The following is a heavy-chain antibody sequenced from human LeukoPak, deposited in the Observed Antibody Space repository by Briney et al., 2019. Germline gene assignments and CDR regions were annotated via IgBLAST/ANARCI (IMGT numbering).Heavy chain of an antibody. Sequence: GGSLRLSCAASGFTFSSYSMNWVRQAPGKGLEWVSSISSSSSYIYYADSVKGRFTISRDNAKNSLYLQMNSLRAEDTAVYYCARESDAVRRPVDYWGQGTLVTVTS. D-gene: IGHD1-1*01. CDR1: GFTFSSYS. CDR3: ARESDAVRRPVDY. J-gene: IGHJ4*02. V-gene: IGHV3-21*01. CDR2: ISSSSSYI.